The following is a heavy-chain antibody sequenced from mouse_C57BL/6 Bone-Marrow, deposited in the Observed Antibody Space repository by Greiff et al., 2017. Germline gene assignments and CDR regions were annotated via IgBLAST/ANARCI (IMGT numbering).Heavy chain of an antibody. J-gene: IGHJ3*01. CDR3: ARPYYGSSPFAY. D-gene: IGHD1-1*01. V-gene: IGHV5-6*01. CDR1: GFTFSSYG. CDR2: ISSGGSYT. Sequence: EVKVVESGGDLVKPGGSLKLSCAASGFTFSSYGMSWVRQTPDKRLEWVATISSGGSYTYYPDSVKGRFTISRDNAKNTLYLQMSSLKSGDTAMYYCARPYYGSSPFAYWGQGTLVTVSA.